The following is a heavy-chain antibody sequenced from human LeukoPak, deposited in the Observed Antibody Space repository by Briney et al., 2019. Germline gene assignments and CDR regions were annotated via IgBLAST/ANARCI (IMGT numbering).Heavy chain of an antibody. D-gene: IGHD7-27*01. CDR3: GRGHWGLDY. Sequence: GGSLRLSCAASGSTFSDSYMTWIRQAPGKGLEWVSYISNSGSSIYYADSVRGRFTTSRDNAKSSLYLQMNSLRAEDTAVYYCGRGHWGLDYWGQGALVTVSS. CDR1: GSTFSDSY. J-gene: IGHJ4*02. V-gene: IGHV3-11*04. CDR2: ISNSGSSI.